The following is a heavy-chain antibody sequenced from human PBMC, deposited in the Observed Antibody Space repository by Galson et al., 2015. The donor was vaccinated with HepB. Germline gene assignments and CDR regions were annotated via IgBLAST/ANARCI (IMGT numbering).Heavy chain of an antibody. Sequence: SLRLSCAASGFTFTNYAMSWVRQGPGKGLEWVSAVSGSGGSTFYADSVKGRFTISRDNSRNTLYLQINSLRAEDTAVYYCAKSPYYYDSHGYLTATDYWGQGTLVAVSS. D-gene: IGHD3-22*01. J-gene: IGHJ4*02. CDR2: VSGSGGST. CDR1: GFTFTNYA. CDR3: AKSPYYYDSHGYLTATDY. V-gene: IGHV3-23*01.